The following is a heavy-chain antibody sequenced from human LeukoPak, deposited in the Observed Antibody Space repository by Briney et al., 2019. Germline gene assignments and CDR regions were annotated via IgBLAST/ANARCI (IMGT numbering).Heavy chain of an antibody. J-gene: IGHJ3*02. D-gene: IGHD1-26*01. V-gene: IGHV4-4*07. CDR3: ARDLQVRAGRLGAFDI. CDR1: GGSISGYY. CDR2: IYTSGST. Sequence: SETLSLTCTVSGGSISGYYWSWIRQPAGKGLEWIGRIYTSGSTNYNPSLKSRVTMSVDTSKNQFSLKLSSVTAADTAVYYCARDLQVRAGRLGAFDIWGQGTMVPVSS.